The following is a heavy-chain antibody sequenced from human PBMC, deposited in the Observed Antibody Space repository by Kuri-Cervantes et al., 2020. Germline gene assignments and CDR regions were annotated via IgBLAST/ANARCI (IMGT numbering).Heavy chain of an antibody. V-gene: IGHV1-2*04. Sequence: ASVKVSCKASGYTFTGYYMHWVRQAPGQGLEWMGWINPNSGGTNYAQKFQGWVTMTRDTSTSTVYMELSSLRSEDTAVYYCARDRAAAYYYYYYGMDVWGQGTTVTVSS. CDR3: ARDRAAAYYYYYYGMDV. CDR1: GYTFTGYY. D-gene: IGHD6-13*01. J-gene: IGHJ6*02. CDR2: INPNSGGT.